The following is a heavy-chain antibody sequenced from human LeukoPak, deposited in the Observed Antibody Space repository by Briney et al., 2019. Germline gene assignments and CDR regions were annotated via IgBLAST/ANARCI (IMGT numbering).Heavy chain of an antibody. J-gene: IGHJ5*02. CDR1: GGSFSGYY. D-gene: IGHD3-16*01. V-gene: IGHV4-34*01. CDR3: ARRPRIYDYVWGSPVSNWFDP. CDR2: INHSGST. Sequence: SETLSLTCAVYGGSFSGYYWSWIRQPPGKGLEWIGEINHSGSTNYNPSLKSRVTISVDTSKNQFSLKLSSVTAADTAVYYCARRPRIYDYVWGSPVSNWFDPWGQGTLVTVSS.